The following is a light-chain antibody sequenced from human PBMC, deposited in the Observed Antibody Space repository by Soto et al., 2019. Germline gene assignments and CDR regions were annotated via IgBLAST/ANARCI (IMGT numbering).Light chain of an antibody. V-gene: IGLV2-14*01. CDR1: SSDVGAYNY. CDR2: DVS. J-gene: IGLJ1*01. Sequence: QSVLTQPASVSGSPGQSITIPCTGTSSDVGAYNYVSWYQQYPGKAPKLLIYDVSNRPSGLSNRFSGSKSGNTASLTISGLQAEDEADYYCSSYKSSNTYVFGTGTKVTVL. CDR3: SSYKSSNTYV.